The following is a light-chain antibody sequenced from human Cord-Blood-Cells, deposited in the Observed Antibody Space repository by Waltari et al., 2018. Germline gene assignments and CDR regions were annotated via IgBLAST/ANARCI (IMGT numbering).Light chain of an antibody. CDR2: DAS. V-gene: IGKV1-33*01. CDR3: QQYDKILSYS. Sequence: DIQMTQSPSSLSASVGDRVTITCQASQDISNYLNWYQQKPGKAPKLLIYDASNLETGVPSRFSGSGSETDFTCTISSLQPEDIATHYCQQYDKILSYSFGQGTKLEIK. J-gene: IGKJ2*03. CDR1: QDISNY.